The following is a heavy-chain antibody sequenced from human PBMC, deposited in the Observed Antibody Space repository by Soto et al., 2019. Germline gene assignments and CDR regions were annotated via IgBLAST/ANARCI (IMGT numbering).Heavy chain of an antibody. CDR3: AREREPTVPYFGP. Sequence: QVPLVQSGAELKKPGASVKISCQASGYTLINYAIYWVRQAPGQGLEWMGWVNGGDDNTRYSQKFQGRLTITRDISASTFYMELTSLRFEDTAVYYCAREREPTVPYFGPWGQGTLVTVSS. CDR2: VNGGDDNT. V-gene: IGHV1-3*01. CDR1: GYTLINYA. J-gene: IGHJ5*02. D-gene: IGHD1-1*01.